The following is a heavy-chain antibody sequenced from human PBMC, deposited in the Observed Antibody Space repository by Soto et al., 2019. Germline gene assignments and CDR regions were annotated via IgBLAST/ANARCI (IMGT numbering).Heavy chain of an antibody. Sequence: ASVKVSCKASGYTFTSYGISWVRQAPGQGLEWMGWISAYNGNTNYAQKLQGRVTMTTDTSTSTAYMELRSLRSDDTAVYYCARVHYSSSWGSYYYYGMDVWGQGTTGTVSS. V-gene: IGHV1-18*04. D-gene: IGHD6-13*01. CDR1: GYTFTSYG. J-gene: IGHJ6*02. CDR2: ISAYNGNT. CDR3: ARVHYSSSWGSYYYYGMDV.